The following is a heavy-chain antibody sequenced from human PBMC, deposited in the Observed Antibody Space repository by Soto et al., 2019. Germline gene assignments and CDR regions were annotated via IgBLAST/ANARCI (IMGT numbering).Heavy chain of an antibody. V-gene: IGHV3-23*01. D-gene: IGHD3-22*01. CDR1: EFTFSSYA. Sequence: GGSLRLSCAASEFTFSSYAMSWVRQAPGKGLEWVSDISGSGSTTYYADSVKGRFTISRDNAKNSLYLQMNSLRAEDTAVYYCARSSGYRGLYYYYGMDVWGQGTTVTVSS. CDR2: ISGSGSTT. CDR3: ARSSGYRGLYYYYGMDV. J-gene: IGHJ6*02.